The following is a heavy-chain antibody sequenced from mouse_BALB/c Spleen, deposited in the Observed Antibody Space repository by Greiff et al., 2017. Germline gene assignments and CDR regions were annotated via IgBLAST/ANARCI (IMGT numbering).Heavy chain of an antibody. CDR2: ISSGSSTI. J-gene: IGHJ1*01. V-gene: IGHV5-17*02. CDR1: GFTFSSFG. CDR3: AGSFTTVVALYWYFDV. Sequence: EVKVEESGGGLVQPGGSRKLSCAASGFTFSSFGMHWVRQAPEKGLEWVAYISSGSSTIYYADTVKGRFTISRDNPKNTLFLQMTSLRSEDTAMYYCAGSFTTVVALYWYFDVWGAGTTVTVSS. D-gene: IGHD1-1*01.